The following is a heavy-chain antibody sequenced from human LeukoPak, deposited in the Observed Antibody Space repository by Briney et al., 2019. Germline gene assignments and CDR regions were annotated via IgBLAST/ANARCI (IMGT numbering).Heavy chain of an antibody. Sequence: GGSLRLSCAGSGFIFTSFSMNRVRQAPGKGLEWVSSITGNSAYTHYADSVRGRFTISRDNSKNSLYLQLNNLRVEDTALYYCARGDSDYYDTRGYAFEYWGQGTLVAVSS. V-gene: IGHV3-21*01. D-gene: IGHD3-22*01. CDR3: ARGDSDYYDTRGYAFEY. CDR2: ITGNSAYT. CDR1: GFIFTSFS. J-gene: IGHJ4*02.